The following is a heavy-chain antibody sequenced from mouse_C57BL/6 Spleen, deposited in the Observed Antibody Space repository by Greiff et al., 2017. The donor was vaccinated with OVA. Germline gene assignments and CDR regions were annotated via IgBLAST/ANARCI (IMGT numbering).Heavy chain of an antibody. J-gene: IGHJ2*01. CDR2: INPGSGGT. D-gene: IGHD2-10*01. Sequence: QVHVKQSGAELVRPGTSVKVSCKASGYAFTNYLIEWVKQRPGQGLEWIGVINPGSGGTNYNEKFKGKATLTADKSSSTAYMQLSSLTSEDSAVYFCARTYYGNYEHFDYWGQGTTLTVSS. CDR3: ARTYYGNYEHFDY. CDR1: GYAFTNYL. V-gene: IGHV1-54*01.